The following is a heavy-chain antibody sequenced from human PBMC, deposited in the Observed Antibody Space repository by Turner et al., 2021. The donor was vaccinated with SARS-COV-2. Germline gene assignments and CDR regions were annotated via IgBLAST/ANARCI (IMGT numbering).Heavy chain of an antibody. D-gene: IGHD4-4*01. CDR1: GFTFSSYG. CDR2: TSYDGSNK. V-gene: IGHV3-30*18. Sequence: QVPLVESGGGVVQPGRSLRLSCAASGFTFSSYGMHWVRQAQGKGLEWVAVTSYDGSNKYYADSVKGRFTISRDNSKNTLYVQMNSLRAEDTAVYYCAKQQGLYSNPMYYFDYWGQGTLVTVSS. J-gene: IGHJ4*02. CDR3: AKQQGLYSNPMYYFDY.